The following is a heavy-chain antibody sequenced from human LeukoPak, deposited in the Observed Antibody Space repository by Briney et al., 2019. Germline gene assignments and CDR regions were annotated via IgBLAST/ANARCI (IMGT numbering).Heavy chain of an antibody. CDR1: GFTFDDYA. CDR2: ISWDGGST. Sequence: GGPLRLSCAASGFTFDDYAMHWVRQAPGKGLEWVSLISWDGGSTYYADSVKGRFTISRDNSKNSLYLQMNSLRAEDTALYYCAKAAYCGGDCYPEEYYFDYWGQGTLVTVSS. V-gene: IGHV3-43D*04. CDR3: AKAAYCGGDCYPEEYYFDY. J-gene: IGHJ4*02. D-gene: IGHD2-21*02.